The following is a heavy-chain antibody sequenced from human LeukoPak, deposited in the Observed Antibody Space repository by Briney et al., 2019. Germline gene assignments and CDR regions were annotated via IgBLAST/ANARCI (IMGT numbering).Heavy chain of an antibody. CDR1: GFTFSSYS. D-gene: IGHD3-10*01. Sequence: GGSLRLSCAASGFTFSSYSMNWVRQAPGKGLEWVSSISSSSSYIYYADSVKGRFTISRDNAKNSLYLQMNSLRAEDTAVYYCARQIIHRGFDYWGRGTLVTVSS. J-gene: IGHJ4*02. V-gene: IGHV3-21*01. CDR3: ARQIIHRGFDY. CDR2: ISSSSSYI.